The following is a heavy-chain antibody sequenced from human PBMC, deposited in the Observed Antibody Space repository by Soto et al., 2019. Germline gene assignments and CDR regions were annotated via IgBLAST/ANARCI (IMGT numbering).Heavy chain of an antibody. CDR1: GYRFTSSG. CDR2: ISAYNGNT. Sequence: AASVKVSCKASGYRFTSSGFSWVRQAPGQGLEWMGWISAYNGNTLYAQKFKGRVTMTTDPSTSTAYMELGSLRSDDTAVYYCATDPYCGSAPGCSALDAWGQGTTVTVSS. J-gene: IGHJ6*02. V-gene: IGHV1-18*04. CDR3: ATDPYCGSAPGCSALDA. D-gene: IGHD2-21*01.